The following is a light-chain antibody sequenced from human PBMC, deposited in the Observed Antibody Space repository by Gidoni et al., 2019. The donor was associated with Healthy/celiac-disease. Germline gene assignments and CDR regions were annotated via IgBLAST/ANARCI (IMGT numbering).Light chain of an antibody. Sequence: EIVMTQSPATLSVSPGERATLSCRASRSVSSNLAWYQQKPGQAPRLLIYGASTRATGIPARFRGSGSGTEFTLTISSLQSEDFAVYYCQQYNNWPPVTFGPXTKVDIK. CDR2: GAS. CDR3: QQYNNWPPVT. CDR1: RSVSSN. J-gene: IGKJ3*01. V-gene: IGKV3-15*01.